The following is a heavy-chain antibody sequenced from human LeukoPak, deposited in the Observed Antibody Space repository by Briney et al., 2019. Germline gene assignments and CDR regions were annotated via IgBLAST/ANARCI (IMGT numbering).Heavy chain of an antibody. CDR3: AKTAMVTVDY. CDR2: ISGSACIT. D-gene: IGHD5-18*01. CDR1: GFTFSSYA. Sequence: GGSLRLSCAASGFTFSSYAMSWVSQAPGKGMELVSAISGSACITYFADSVKGRFTISRDNSKNTLYLQMNSLRAEDTAVYYCAKTAMVTVDYWGQGTLVTVSS. J-gene: IGHJ4*02. V-gene: IGHV3-23*01.